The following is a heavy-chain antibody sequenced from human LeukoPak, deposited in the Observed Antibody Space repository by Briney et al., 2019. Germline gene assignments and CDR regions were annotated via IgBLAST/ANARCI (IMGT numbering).Heavy chain of an antibody. CDR2: IIPSGGAT. V-gene: IGHV1-46*01. D-gene: IGHD3-10*01. J-gene: IGHJ4*02. CDR3: AKDAYGSDY. Sequence: GASVKVSCKASGYTFTSYHVHWVRQAPGHGLEWMGRIIPSGGATTHAQRFQGRVTMTSDTSTTTVYMELSSLRSEDTAMYYCAKDAYGSDYWGQGTLVTVSS. CDR1: GYTFTSYH.